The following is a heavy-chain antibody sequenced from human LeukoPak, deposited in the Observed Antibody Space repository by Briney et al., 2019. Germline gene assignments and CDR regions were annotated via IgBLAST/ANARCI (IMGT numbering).Heavy chain of an antibody. CDR3: ARRSYSNYDSYYYYYYMDV. V-gene: IGHV1-2*02. J-gene: IGHJ6*03. CDR1: GYTFTGYY. CDR2: INPNSGGT. D-gene: IGHD4-11*01. Sequence: GASVKVSCKASGYTFTGYYMHWVRQAPGQGLEWMGWINPNSGGTNYAQKFQGRVTMTRDTSISTAYMELSRLRSDDTAVYYCARRSYSNYDSYYYYYYMDVWGKGTTVTVSS.